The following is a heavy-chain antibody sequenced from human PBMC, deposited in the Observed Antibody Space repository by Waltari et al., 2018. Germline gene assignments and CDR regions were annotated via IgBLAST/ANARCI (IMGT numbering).Heavy chain of an antibody. V-gene: IGHV4-39*07. CDR1: GDSSSNFNYY. J-gene: IGHJ5*02. CDR3: AKLPSPFYLNAWFDP. Sequence: QVQLQESGPGLVKPSETLSLTCSVSGDSSSNFNYYWGWIRQPSGKGLEWIGTTYYSGTTYYNPSLKRRVTISVDTSNNQFSLKLTSVTAADTAVYYCAKLPSPFYLNAWFDPWGQGALVTVSS. CDR2: TYYSGTT. D-gene: IGHD3-3*02.